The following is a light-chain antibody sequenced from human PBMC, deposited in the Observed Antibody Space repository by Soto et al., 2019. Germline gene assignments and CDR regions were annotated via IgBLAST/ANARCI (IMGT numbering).Light chain of an antibody. CDR1: SSDVGGYNY. CDR2: EVS. Sequence: QSVLTQPASVSGSPGQSITISCTGTSSDVGGYNYVSWYQQHPGKAPKLMIYEVSNRPSGVSNLFYGSKSGNTASLTISGLHAEDEADYYCSSYTSSSPRPYVFGTGTKLTVL. CDR3: SSYTSSSPRPYV. J-gene: IGLJ1*01. V-gene: IGLV2-14*01.